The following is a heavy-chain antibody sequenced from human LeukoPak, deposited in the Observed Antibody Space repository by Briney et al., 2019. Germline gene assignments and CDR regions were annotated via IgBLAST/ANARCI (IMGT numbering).Heavy chain of an antibody. CDR1: GFTFSSHG. V-gene: IGHV3-33*06. CDR2: IWYDGNKK. Sequence: PGRSLRLSCAASGFTFSSHGMHWVRQAPGKGLEWLAVIWYDGNKKYYADSVKGRFTISRDNSKSTLDLQMDSLRAEDSAVYCCAKGRYTGTSFFDYWGQGTLVTVSS. J-gene: IGHJ4*02. CDR3: AKGRYTGTSFFDY. D-gene: IGHD3-16*02.